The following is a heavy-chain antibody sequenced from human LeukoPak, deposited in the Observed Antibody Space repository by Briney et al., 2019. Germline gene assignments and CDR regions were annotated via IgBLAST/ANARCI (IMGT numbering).Heavy chain of an antibody. J-gene: IGHJ4*02. CDR2: ISSGSSTI. CDR3: VQSTAWYRSSWYLIY. D-gene: IGHD6-13*01. CDR1: GFTFSTYG. Sequence: GGSLRLSCAASGFTFSTYGMNWVRQAPGKGLEWVSYISSGSSTIYYAESVKGRFTISRDNAKNSLYLQMNSLRAEDTAIYYCVQSTAWYRSSWYLIYWGQGILVTVSS. V-gene: IGHV3-48*04.